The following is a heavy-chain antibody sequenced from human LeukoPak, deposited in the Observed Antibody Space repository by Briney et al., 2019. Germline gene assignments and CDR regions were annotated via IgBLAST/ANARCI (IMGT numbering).Heavy chain of an antibody. CDR2: IWYDGSNK. CDR3: ARPLWDYDSSGYYSD. D-gene: IGHD3-22*01. V-gene: IGHV3-33*01. J-gene: IGHJ4*02. Sequence: GGSLRFSCAASGFTFSSYGMHWVRQAPGKGLEWVAVIWYDGSNKYYADSVKGRFTISRDNSKNTLYLQMNSLRAEDTAVYYCARPLWDYDSSGYYSDWGQGTLVTVSS. CDR1: GFTFSSYG.